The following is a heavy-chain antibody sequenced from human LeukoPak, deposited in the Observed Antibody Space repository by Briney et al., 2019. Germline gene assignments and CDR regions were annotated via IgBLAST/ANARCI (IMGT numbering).Heavy chain of an antibody. CDR3: ARLSGWYGVYFDY. V-gene: IGHV1-2*02. J-gene: IGHJ4*02. CDR2: INPNSGGT. CDR1: GYTFTGYY. D-gene: IGHD6-19*01. Sequence: ASVKVPCKASGYTFTGYYMHWVRQAPGQGLEWMGWINPNSGGTNYAQKFQGRVTMTRDASISTAYMELSRLRSDDTAVYYCARLSGWYGVYFDYWGQGTLVTVSS.